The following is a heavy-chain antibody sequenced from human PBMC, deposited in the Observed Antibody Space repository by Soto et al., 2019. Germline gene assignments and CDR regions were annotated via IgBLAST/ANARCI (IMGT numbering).Heavy chain of an antibody. V-gene: IGHV3-23*01. Sequence: GGSLRLSCAASGFTFSSYAMSWVRQAPGKGLEWVSAISGSGGSTYYADSVKGRFTISRDNSKNTLYLQMNSRRAEDTAAYYCAKHKYDSSGYYPIDYWGQGTLVTVTS. CDR3: AKHKYDSSGYYPIDY. D-gene: IGHD3-22*01. CDR2: ISGSGGST. J-gene: IGHJ4*02. CDR1: GFTFSSYA.